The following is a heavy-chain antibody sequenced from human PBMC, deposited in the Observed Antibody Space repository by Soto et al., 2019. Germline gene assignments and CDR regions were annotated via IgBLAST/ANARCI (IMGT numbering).Heavy chain of an antibody. Sequence: QVQLVESGGGVVQPGRSLRLSCAASGFTFSSYAMHWVRQAPGKGLEWVAVISYDGSNKYYADSVKGRFTISRDNSKNTLYLQMNSLRAEDTAVYYCARDPAYCGGDCYGFDYWGQGTLVAVSS. J-gene: IGHJ4*02. CDR1: GFTFSSYA. V-gene: IGHV3-30-3*01. CDR2: ISYDGSNK. D-gene: IGHD2-21*02. CDR3: ARDPAYCGGDCYGFDY.